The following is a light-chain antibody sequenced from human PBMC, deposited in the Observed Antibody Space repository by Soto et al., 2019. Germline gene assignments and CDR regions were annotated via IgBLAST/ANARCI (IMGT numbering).Light chain of an antibody. CDR1: QDISVD. V-gene: IGKV1-27*01. CDR2: SAS. CDR3: QKFNTAPLT. Sequence: DIQMTQPPSSLSASVGDRVTITCRASQDISVDLAWYQQKPGKVPKLLIYSASTLQSGVPSRFSGSGSGTDFTLPISSLQPEDVATYYCQKFNTAPLTFGQGTRLEIK. J-gene: IGKJ5*01.